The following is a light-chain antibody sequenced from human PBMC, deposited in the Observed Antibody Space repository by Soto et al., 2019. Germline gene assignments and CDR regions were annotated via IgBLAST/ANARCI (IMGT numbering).Light chain of an antibody. V-gene: IGKV3-11*01. CDR1: QSVSNY. CDR2: EAS. Sequence: EIVLTQSPATLSMSPGERATLSCRASQSVSNYLAWYQQKPGQAPRLLIYEASNRASGIPARFSGRGSGTDFTLTISSLEPEDFAVYYCQQRSNWPITFGQGTRLEIK. J-gene: IGKJ5*01. CDR3: QQRSNWPIT.